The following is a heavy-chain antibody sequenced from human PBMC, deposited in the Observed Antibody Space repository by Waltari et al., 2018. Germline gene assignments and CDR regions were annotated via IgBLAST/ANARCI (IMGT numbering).Heavy chain of an antibody. Sequence: QVQLVQSGAEVKKPGSSVKVSCKASGGTFSSYAISWVRQAPGQGLEWMGGIIPIFGTANYAQKFQERVTITRDMSTSTAYMELSSLRSEDTAVYYCTRVLRYFDWSTKDYWGQGTLVTVSS. CDR3: TRVLRYFDWSTKDY. J-gene: IGHJ4*02. D-gene: IGHD3-9*01. CDR1: GGTFSSYA. CDR2: IIPIFGTA. V-gene: IGHV1-69*06.